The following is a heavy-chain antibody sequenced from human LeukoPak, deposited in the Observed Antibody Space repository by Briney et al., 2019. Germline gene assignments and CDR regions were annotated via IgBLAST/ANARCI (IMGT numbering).Heavy chain of an antibody. V-gene: IGHV1-2*02. Sequence: ASVKVSCKASGHTFTGYYMHWVRQAPGQGLEWMGWINPNSGGTNYEQKFQGRVTMTRDTSISTAYMELSRLRSDDTAVYYCATSTDDYGDYDAFDILGPGTMVTVSS. CDR3: ATSTDDYGDYDAFDI. D-gene: IGHD4-17*01. CDR2: INPNSGGT. J-gene: IGHJ3*02. CDR1: GHTFTGYY.